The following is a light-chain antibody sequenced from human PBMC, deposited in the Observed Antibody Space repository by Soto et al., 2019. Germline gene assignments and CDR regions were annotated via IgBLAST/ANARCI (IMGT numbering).Light chain of an antibody. CDR1: SSDVGGYNY. CDR2: EVS. V-gene: IGLV2-14*01. Sequence: QSALTQPASVSGSPGQSIAISCTGTSSDVGGYNYVSWYQQHPGKAPKLMISEVSNRPSGVSNRFSGSKSGNTASLTISGLQAEDEADYYCSSYEGSGTMFGGGTKLTVL. CDR3: SSYEGSGTM. J-gene: IGLJ3*02.